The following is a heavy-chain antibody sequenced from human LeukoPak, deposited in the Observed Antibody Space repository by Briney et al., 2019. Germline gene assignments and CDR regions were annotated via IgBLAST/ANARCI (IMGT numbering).Heavy chain of an antibody. V-gene: IGHV4-59*08. D-gene: IGHD3-3*01. Sequence: PSETLSLTCTVSGGSISSYYWSWIRQPPGKGLEWIGYIYYSGSTNYNPSLKSRVTISVDTSKNQFSLKLSSVTAADTAVYYCARHRLYYDFWSGYSHLTPLDYWGQGTLVTVSS. CDR1: GGSISSYY. CDR2: IYYSGST. CDR3: ARHRLYYDFWSGYSHLTPLDY. J-gene: IGHJ4*02.